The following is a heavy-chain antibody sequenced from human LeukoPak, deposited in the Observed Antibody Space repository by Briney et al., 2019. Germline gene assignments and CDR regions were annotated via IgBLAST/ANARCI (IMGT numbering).Heavy chain of an antibody. Sequence: GGSLRLSCSASGFTFSSCAMHWVRQAPGMGLVCVSGINDYGTTTHYGDSVRGRVTISRDDSKNTVHLQMSSLRAEDTAVYYCVKDLSGWYSFDYWGQGTLVTVSS. D-gene: IGHD6-19*01. V-gene: IGHV3-64D*09. J-gene: IGHJ4*02. CDR2: INDYGTTT. CDR3: VKDLSGWYSFDY. CDR1: GFTFSSCA.